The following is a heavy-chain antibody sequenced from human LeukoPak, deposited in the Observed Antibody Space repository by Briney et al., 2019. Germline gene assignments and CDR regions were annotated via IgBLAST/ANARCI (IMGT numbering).Heavy chain of an antibody. CDR1: GFTFGDYA. D-gene: IGHD6-13*01. CDR3: TRDLGAGICDY. J-gene: IGHJ4*02. CDR2: IRSKAYGGTT. Sequence: GGSLRLSCTASGFTFGDYAMSWVRQAPGKGLEWVGFIRSKAYGGTTEYAASVKGRFTISRDDSKSIAYLQMNSLKTEDTAVYYCTRDLGAGICDYWGQGTLVTVSS. V-gene: IGHV3-49*04.